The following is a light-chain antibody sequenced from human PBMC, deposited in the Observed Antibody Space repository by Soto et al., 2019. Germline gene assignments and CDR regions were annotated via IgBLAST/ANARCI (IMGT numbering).Light chain of an antibody. CDR2: DVS. V-gene: IGLV2-14*03. CDR1: SSDVGGYHY. CDR3: RSYTSSSTSVV. J-gene: IGLJ2*01. Sequence: QSALTQPASVSGAPGQSITISCTGTSSDVGGYHYVSWYQQHPGKAPKLMIYDVSHRPSGVSNRFSGSKSGNTASLTISGLQAEDEADYYCRSYTSSSTSVVFGGGTKLTVL.